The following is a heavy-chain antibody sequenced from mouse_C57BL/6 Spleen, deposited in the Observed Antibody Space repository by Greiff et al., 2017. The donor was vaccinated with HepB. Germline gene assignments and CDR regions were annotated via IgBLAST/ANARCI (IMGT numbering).Heavy chain of an antibody. CDR2: IYPSGSET. CDR1: GFPFPSYW. CDR3: ARDLRGAMDY. J-gene: IGHJ4*01. Sequence: QLQQPGAELVRPGSSVKLFCKASGFPFPSYWMHWVKQRPIQGLEWIGNIYPSGSETHYNQKFKDKATLTVDKSSSTAYMQLSSLTSEDSAVYYCARDLRGAMDYWGQGTSVTVSS. V-gene: IGHV1-52*01.